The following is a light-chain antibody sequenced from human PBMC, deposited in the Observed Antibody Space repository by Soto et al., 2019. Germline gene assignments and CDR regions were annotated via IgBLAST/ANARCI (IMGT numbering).Light chain of an antibody. Sequence: EIVMTQSPATLSVSPGERATLSCRASQSVSNNVAWYQQRPGQVPRLLIYDTSTRATGIPARFSGRGSGTDFTLTISSLQPEDFATYYCQQANSFPLTFGGGTKVDI. V-gene: IGKV3-15*01. CDR1: QSVSNN. CDR2: DTS. J-gene: IGKJ4*01. CDR3: QQANSFPLT.